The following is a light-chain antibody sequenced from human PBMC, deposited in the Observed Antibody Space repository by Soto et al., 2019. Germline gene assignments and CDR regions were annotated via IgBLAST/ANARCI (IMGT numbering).Light chain of an antibody. V-gene: IGLV2-14*01. CDR3: SSYTGSSTLVL. J-gene: IGLJ2*01. Sequence: QSALTQPASVSGSPGQSITISCTGTSSDVGGYNYVSWYQQHAGKAPKLMIYEVTNRPSGVSNRFSGSKSGNTASLTISGLQAEDEADYYCSSYTGSSTLVLFGGGTQLTVL. CDR2: EVT. CDR1: SSDVGGYNY.